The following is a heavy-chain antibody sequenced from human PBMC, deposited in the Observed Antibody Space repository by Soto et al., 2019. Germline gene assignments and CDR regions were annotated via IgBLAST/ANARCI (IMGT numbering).Heavy chain of an antibody. D-gene: IGHD1-26*01. Sequence: GGSLRLSCSASGFTFSVYTMNWVRQAPGTGLEWVSGIYGSGDSTFYGDSVTGRFTISRDNSKNTLYLQMNSLRAEDTAVYYCAKDLKPDSRWETDYWGQGTLVTVS. CDR2: IYGSGDST. J-gene: IGHJ4*02. CDR3: AKDLKPDSRWETDY. CDR1: GFTFSVYT. V-gene: IGHV3-23*01.